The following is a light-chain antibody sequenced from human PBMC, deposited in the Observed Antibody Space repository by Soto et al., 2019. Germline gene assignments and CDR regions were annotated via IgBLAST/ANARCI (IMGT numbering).Light chain of an antibody. Sequence: QSARTQPASVSGSPGQSITISCTGTSNDSGANDYVSWYQHHPGQAPKILIYEAANRPSGVSHRFSGSKSGNTASLTISGLQAEDEADYFCTSYTSTSTLVFGGGTKVTVL. CDR2: EAA. CDR3: TSYTSTSTLV. V-gene: IGLV2-14*01. CDR1: SNDSGANDY. J-gene: IGLJ2*01.